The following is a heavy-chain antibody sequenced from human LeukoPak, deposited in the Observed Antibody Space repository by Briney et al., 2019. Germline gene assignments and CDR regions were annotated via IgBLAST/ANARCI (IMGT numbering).Heavy chain of an antibody. V-gene: IGHV1-2*02. Sequence: ASVKVSCKASGYTFTGYYMHWVRQAPGQGLEWMGGINPNSGGTNYAQKFQGRVTMTRDTSISTAYMELSRLRSDVTAVYYCARDRTCSGGSCYLNWFDPWGQGTLVTVSS. CDR2: INPNSGGT. CDR1: GYTFTGYY. J-gene: IGHJ5*02. CDR3: ARDRTCSGGSCYLNWFDP. D-gene: IGHD2-15*01.